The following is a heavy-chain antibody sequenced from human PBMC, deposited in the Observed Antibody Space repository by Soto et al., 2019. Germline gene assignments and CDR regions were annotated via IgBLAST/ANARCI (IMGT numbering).Heavy chain of an antibody. D-gene: IGHD1-26*01. J-gene: IGHJ4*02. V-gene: IGHV1-2*02. CDR2: INPNSGGT. CDR3: ARDLAKGGGSAGFDY. CDR1: GYTFTVYY. Sequence: AASVKVSCKASGYTFTVYYMHGVRQAPGQGLEWMGWINPNSGGTMYPQKFQGRVTMTWDTSISTAYMALTRLRSDDTAVYYCARDLAKGGGSAGFDYWGQGTLVTVSS.